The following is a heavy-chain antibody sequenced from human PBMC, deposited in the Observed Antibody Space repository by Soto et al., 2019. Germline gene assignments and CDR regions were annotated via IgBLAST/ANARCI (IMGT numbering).Heavy chain of an antibody. J-gene: IGHJ3*02. V-gene: IGHV3-20*04. Sequence: GESLKISCAASGFTFDDYGMSWVRQAPGKGLEWVSGINWNGGSTGYADSVKGRFTISRDNAKNSLYLQMNSLRAEDTALYYCASVISLLHYGSGSYLAGFYGAFDIWGQGTMVTVSS. CDR1: GFTFDDYG. CDR3: ASVISLLHYGSGSYLAGFYGAFDI. CDR2: INWNGGST. D-gene: IGHD3-10*01.